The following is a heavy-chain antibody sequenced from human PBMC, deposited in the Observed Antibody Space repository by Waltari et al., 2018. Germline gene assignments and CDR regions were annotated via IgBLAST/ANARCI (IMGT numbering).Heavy chain of an antibody. D-gene: IGHD6-13*01. J-gene: IGHJ4*02. CDR1: GGSFSGYY. Sequence: QVQLQQWGAGLLKPSETLSLTCAVYGGSFSGYYWSWIRQPPGKGLEWIGSIYYSGSTYYNPSLKSRVTISVDTSKNQFSLKLSSVTAADTAVYYCARQEQQEDYWGQGTLVTVSS. CDR3: ARQEQQEDY. CDR2: IYYSGST. V-gene: IGHV4-34*01.